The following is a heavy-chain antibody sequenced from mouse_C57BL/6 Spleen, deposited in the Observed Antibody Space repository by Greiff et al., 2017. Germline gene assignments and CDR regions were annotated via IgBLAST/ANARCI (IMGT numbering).Heavy chain of an antibody. CDR3: ARWEGGSSSYFDV. Sequence: VQLQQSGPELVKPGASVKISCKASGYAFSSSWMNWVKQRPGKGLEWIGRIYPGDGDTNYNGKFKGKATLTADKSSSTAYMQLSSLTSEDSAVYFCARWEGGSSSYFDVWGTGTTVTVSS. D-gene: IGHD1-1*01. CDR1: GYAFSSSW. CDR2: IYPGDGDT. J-gene: IGHJ1*03. V-gene: IGHV1-82*01.